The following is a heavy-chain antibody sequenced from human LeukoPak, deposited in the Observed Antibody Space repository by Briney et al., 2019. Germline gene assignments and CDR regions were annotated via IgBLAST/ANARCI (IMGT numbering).Heavy chain of an antibody. CDR1: GYTFTGFY. J-gene: IGHJ4*02. V-gene: IGHV1-2*02. CDR2: INPNSGGT. CDR3: ARQKAPYYFDY. Sequence: ASVKVSCKASGYTFTGFYMHWVRQAPEQGLEWMGWINPNSGGTYYAQKFQGRVTMTWDTSISTAYMELSRLTSDDTAVYYCARQKAPYYFDYWGQGTLATVTS.